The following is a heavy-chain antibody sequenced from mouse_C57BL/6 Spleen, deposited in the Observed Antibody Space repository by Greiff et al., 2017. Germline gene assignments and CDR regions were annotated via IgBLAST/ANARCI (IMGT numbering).Heavy chain of an antibody. CDR1: GYSFTGYY. CDR2: INPSTGGT. V-gene: IGHV1-42*01. Sequence: VQLQQSGPELVKPGASVKISCKASGYSFTGYYMNWVKQSPEKSLEWIGEINPSTGGTTYNQKFKAKATLTVDKSSSTAYMQLKSLTSEDSAVYYCARIPPYDYDQAWFAYWGQGTLVTASA. D-gene: IGHD2-4*01. J-gene: IGHJ3*01. CDR3: ARIPPYDYDQAWFAY.